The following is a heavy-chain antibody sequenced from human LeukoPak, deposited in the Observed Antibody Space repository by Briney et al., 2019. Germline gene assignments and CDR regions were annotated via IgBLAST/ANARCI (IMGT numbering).Heavy chain of an antibody. CDR1: GFTFSSYW. CDR2: IRQDGDTK. D-gene: IGHD6-13*01. CDR3: ARSLPYGTTWYGRSDF. V-gene: IGHV3-7*03. J-gene: IGHJ4*02. Sequence: GGSLRLSCAASGFTFSSYWMSWVRQAPGKGLEWVANIRQDGDTKYYVDSVKGRFTISRDNAMNSLYLQMNSLRAEDTAIYYCARSLPYGTTWYGRSDFWGQGTLVTVSS.